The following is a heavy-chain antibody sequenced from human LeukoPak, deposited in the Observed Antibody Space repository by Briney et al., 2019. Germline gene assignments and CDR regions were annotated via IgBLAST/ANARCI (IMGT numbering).Heavy chain of an antibody. CDR1: GFTFSSYA. D-gene: IGHD3-10*01. V-gene: IGHV3-23*01. CDR2: ISGSGGST. CDR3: ARTHYYGSGSRFDY. Sequence: GGSLRLSCAASGFTFSSYAMSWVRQAPGKGLEWVSVISGSGGSTYYADAVKGRFTISRDNSKNTLYLQMNSLRAEDTAVYYCARTHYYGSGSRFDYWGQGTLVTVSS. J-gene: IGHJ4*02.